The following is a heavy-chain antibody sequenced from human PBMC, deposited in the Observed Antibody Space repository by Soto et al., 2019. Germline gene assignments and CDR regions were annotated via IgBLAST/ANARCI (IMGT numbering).Heavy chain of an antibody. J-gene: IGHJ5*02. Sequence: GASVKVSCKASAYTFTNYGISWVRQAPGQGLEWMGWISAYNGNINYAQKFRGRVAMTTDTSTSSAYLEVRSLRSDDTAVYYCARRSSSRNLREFHPLGQGTLVTVSS. D-gene: IGHD6-13*01. CDR1: AYTFTNYG. CDR3: ARRSSSRNLREFHP. CDR2: ISAYNGNI. V-gene: IGHV1-18*01.